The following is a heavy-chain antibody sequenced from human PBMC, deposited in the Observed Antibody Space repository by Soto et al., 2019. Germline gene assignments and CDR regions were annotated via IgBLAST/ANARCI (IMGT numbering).Heavy chain of an antibody. CDR1: GFTFNNYH. D-gene: IGHD1-26*01. Sequence: GGSLRLSCATSGFTFNNYHMNWVRQAPGEGLEWVSSIGGDSGHIYYIDSVKGRFTISRDNAKNSLYLQMNSLRAEDTAVYFCATRPMGGRGIEIIDYWGQGTLVTVSS. CDR2: IGGDSGHI. V-gene: IGHV3-21*01. CDR3: ATRPMGGRGIEIIDY. J-gene: IGHJ4*02.